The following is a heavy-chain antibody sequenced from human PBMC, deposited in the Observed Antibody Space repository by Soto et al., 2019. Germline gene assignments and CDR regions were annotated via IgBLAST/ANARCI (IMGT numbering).Heavy chain of an antibody. CDR2: ISSSSSTI. V-gene: IGHV3-48*01. D-gene: IGHD6-19*01. Sequence: EVQLVESGGGLVQPGGSLRLSCAASGFTFSSYSMNWVRQAPGKGLEWVSYISSSSSTIYYADSVKGRFTISRDNAKNSLYLQMNSLRAEDTAVYYCASGSSSGWYPPYWGQRTLVTVSS. CDR3: ASGSSSGWYPPY. J-gene: IGHJ4*02. CDR1: GFTFSSYS.